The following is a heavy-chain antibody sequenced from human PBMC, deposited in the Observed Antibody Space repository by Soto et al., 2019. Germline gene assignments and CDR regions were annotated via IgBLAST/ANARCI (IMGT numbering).Heavy chain of an antibody. D-gene: IGHD5-18*01. Sequence: QVQLVQSGAEVKKPWASVKVSCKASGYTFTSYGISWVRQAPGQGLEWIGWISAYNGNTNYAQKLQGRGTMTTDTTTSTAYMERRSLRSDATAVYYCARVKYSPPYYCYYCMDVWGQGTTVTVSS. J-gene: IGHJ6*02. CDR2: ISAYNGNT. V-gene: IGHV1-18*01. CDR1: GYTFTSYG. CDR3: ARVKYSPPYYCYYCMDV.